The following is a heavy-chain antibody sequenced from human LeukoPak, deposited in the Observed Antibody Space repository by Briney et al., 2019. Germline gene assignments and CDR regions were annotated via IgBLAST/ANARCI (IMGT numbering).Heavy chain of an antibody. Sequence: GGSLRLSCAASGFTFSSYAMTWVRQPPGKGLEGVSSITGSTGSTYYADSVKGRFTISRDNAKNSLYLQMNSLRAEDTAVYYCAREIGPHYYDSTPDAFDIWGQGTMVTVSS. CDR3: AREIGPHYYDSTPDAFDI. V-gene: IGHV3-23*01. J-gene: IGHJ3*02. D-gene: IGHD3-22*01. CDR2: ITGSTGST. CDR1: GFTFSSYA.